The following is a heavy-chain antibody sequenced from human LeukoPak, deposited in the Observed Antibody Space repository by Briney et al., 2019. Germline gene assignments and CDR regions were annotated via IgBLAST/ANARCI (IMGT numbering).Heavy chain of an antibody. CDR2: ISGSGGST. J-gene: IGHJ4*02. CDR1: GFTFSSYD. V-gene: IGHV3-23*01. D-gene: IGHD6-13*01. Sequence: PGGSLRLSCAASGFTFSSYDMSWVRQAPGKGLEWVSAISGSGGSTYYADSVKGRFTISRDNSKNTLYLQMNSLRAEDTAVYYCAKAKQKYSISCLKVWGQGTLVTVSS. CDR3: AKAKQKYSISCLKV.